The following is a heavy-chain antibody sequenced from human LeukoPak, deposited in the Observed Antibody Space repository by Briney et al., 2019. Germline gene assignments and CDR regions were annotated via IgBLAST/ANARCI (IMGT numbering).Heavy chain of an antibody. CDR3: ASSTDYGDYALDY. CDR1: GGSFSGYY. CDR2: IYYSGST. V-gene: IGHV4-59*01. D-gene: IGHD4-17*01. J-gene: IGHJ4*02. Sequence: ASETLSLTCAVYGGSFSGYYWSWIRQPPGKGLEWIGYIYYSGSTNYNPSLKSRVTISVDTSKNQFSLKLSSVTAADTAVYYCASSTDYGDYALDYWSQGTLVTVSS.